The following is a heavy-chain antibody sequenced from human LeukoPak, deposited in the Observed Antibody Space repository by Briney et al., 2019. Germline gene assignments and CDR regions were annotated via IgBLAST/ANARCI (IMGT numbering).Heavy chain of an antibody. CDR1: GGTFSSYA. V-gene: IGHV1-69*05. CDR2: IIPIFGTA. CDR3: ARPAYSRFPYYFDY. D-gene: IGHD4-11*01. Sequence: GASVKVSCKASGGTFSSYAISWVRQAPGQGLEWMGGIIPIFGTANYAQKFQGRVTITTDESTSTAYMELSSLRSEDTAVYYCARPAYSRFPYYFDYWGQGTLVTVSS. J-gene: IGHJ4*02.